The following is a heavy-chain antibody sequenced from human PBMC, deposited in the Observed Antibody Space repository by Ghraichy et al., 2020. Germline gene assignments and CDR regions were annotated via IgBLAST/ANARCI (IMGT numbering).Heavy chain of an antibody. CDR3: ARGKDGGHDY. CDR1: GFTLSNYW. CDR2: IKADGSST. V-gene: IGHV3-74*01. Sequence: LSLTCAASGFTLSNYWMFWVRQGPGKGLVWVLGIKADGSSTNYADSARGRFTVSRDSAKNTLYLQMNSLRADDTAVYYCARGKDGGHDYWGQGTLVTVSS. J-gene: IGHJ4*02. D-gene: IGHD4-23*01.